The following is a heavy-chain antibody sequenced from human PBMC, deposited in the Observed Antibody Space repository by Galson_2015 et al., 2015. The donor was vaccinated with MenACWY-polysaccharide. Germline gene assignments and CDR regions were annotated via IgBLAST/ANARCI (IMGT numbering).Heavy chain of an antibody. V-gene: IGHV4-59*01. CDR1: GDSISSYY. CDR2: IYYSGST. D-gene: IGHD3-22*01. CDR3: ARGFYDSSGYSEPFDF. J-gene: IGHJ4*02. Sequence: LTCTVSGDSISSYYWNWIRQPPGKGLEWIGYIYYSGSTNYNPSLKSRVTLSVDTSKNQFSLKLSSVTAADTAIYFCARGFYDSSGYSEPFDFWGQGTLVTVSS.